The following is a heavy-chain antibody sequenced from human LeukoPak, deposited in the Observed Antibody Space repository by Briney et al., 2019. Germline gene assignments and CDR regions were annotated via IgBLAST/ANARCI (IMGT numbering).Heavy chain of an antibody. CDR2: IYYSGST. D-gene: IGHD5-12*01. Sequence: SETLSLTCAVSGGSISSYYWSWIRQPPGKGLEWIGYIYYSGSTNYNPSLKSRVTISVDTSKNQFSLKLSSVTAADTAVYYCAREAVATGGVDYWGQGTLVTVSS. CDR3: AREAVATGGVDY. J-gene: IGHJ4*02. CDR1: GGSISSYY. V-gene: IGHV4-59*01.